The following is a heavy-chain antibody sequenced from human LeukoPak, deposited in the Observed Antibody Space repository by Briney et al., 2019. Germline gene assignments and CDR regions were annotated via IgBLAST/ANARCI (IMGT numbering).Heavy chain of an antibody. CDR1: GDSISSYY. J-gene: IGHJ4*02. V-gene: IGHV4-59*12. CDR2: IYYSGST. D-gene: IGHD5-24*01. Sequence: PSETLSLTCTVSGDSISSYYCSWIRQPPGKGLEWIGYIYYSGSTSYNPSLKSRVTISLDTSNNQFSLKLRSVTAADTAVYYCARVEVERWLQSSLFDYWGQGTLVTVSS. CDR3: ARVEVERWLQSSLFDY.